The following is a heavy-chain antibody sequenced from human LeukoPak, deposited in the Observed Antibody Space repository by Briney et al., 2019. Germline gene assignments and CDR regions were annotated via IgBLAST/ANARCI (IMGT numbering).Heavy chain of an antibody. V-gene: IGHV3-21*01. Sequence: PGGSLRLSCAASGFTFSSYSMNWVRQAPGKGLEWVSSISTSSSYIYYADSVKGRFTISRDNAKNSLYLQMNRLRAEDTAIYYCARVTNDFWSGYFDYWGQGTLVTVSS. J-gene: IGHJ4*02. CDR2: ISTSSSYI. D-gene: IGHD3-3*01. CDR1: GFTFSSYS. CDR3: ARVTNDFWSGYFDY.